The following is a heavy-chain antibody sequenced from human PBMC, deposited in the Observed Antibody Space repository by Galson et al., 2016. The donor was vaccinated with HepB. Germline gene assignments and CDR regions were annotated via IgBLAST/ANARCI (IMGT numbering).Heavy chain of an antibody. CDR3: VTGPGHIEELRANEEYFQD. CDR2: IWFDGSKK. V-gene: IGHV3-33*01. J-gene: IGHJ1*01. D-gene: IGHD2-21*01. CDR1: GFNFRIYG. Sequence: SLRLSCAASGFNFRIYGMHWVRQAPGKGLEWVAVIWFDGSKKYYADSVKGRFTVSRDNSKNALYLQMSSLRAEDTAVYYCVTGPGHIEELRANEEYFQDWGQGTLVTVSS.